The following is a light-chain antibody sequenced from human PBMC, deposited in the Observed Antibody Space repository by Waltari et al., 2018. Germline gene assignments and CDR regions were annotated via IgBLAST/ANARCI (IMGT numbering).Light chain of an antibody. CDR1: SLRSYY. J-gene: IGLJ3*02. V-gene: IGLV3-19*01. CDR2: GKN. Sequence: SSELTQDPAVSVALGQTVRITCQGDSLRSYYASWYQQKPGQAPVLVIYGKNNRPSGFPDRLSCSSARNTASLPITWARAEDEADYCCNSRDSSGKHWVFSGGTKLTVL. CDR3: NSRDSSGKHWV.